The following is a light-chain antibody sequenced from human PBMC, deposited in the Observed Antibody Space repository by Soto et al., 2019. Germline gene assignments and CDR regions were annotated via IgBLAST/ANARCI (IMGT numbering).Light chain of an antibody. V-gene: IGKV3-20*01. CDR2: GAS. J-gene: IGKJ2*01. CDR1: QTIDSNY. Sequence: EIVLTQSPGILSLSPGERVTLSCRASQTIDSNYLAWYQQKPGQAPRLLIYGASSRATGIPDRFSGSGSGTEFTLTITRLQPEDFALYYCQQYGGSPFTFGQGTKLEIK. CDR3: QQYGGSPFT.